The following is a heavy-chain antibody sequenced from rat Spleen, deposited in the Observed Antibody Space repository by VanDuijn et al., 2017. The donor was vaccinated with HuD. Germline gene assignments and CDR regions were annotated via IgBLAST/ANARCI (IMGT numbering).Heavy chain of an antibody. D-gene: IGHD1-2*01. CDR3: ARGHYNNNYIYY. J-gene: IGHJ2*01. V-gene: IGHV3-3*01. Sequence: EVQLQESGPGLVKSSQSLSLTCSVTGYSISSSYRWNWIRKFPRKKLEWMGYINNAGSANYHPSLKSRISITRDTSKNQFFLQVNSVTTEDTATYYCARGHYNNNYIYYWGQGVMVTVSS. CDR1: GYSISSSYR. CDR2: INNAGSA.